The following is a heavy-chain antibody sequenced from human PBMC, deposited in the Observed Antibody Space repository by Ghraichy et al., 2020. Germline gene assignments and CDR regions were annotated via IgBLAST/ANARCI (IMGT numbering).Heavy chain of an antibody. D-gene: IGHD2-15*01. CDR2: IKSDGSST. CDR3: AREFCSGGRCFFGTGGSHCYY. V-gene: IGHV3-74*01. Sequence: GGSLRLSCAASGFTLNNYWMHWVRQLPGKGLVWVSRIKSDGSSTTYADSVKGRFTISRDNAKNTLYLQMNSLRVDDTAVYYCAREFCSGGRCFFGTGGSHCYYLGQGTLVTVSS. J-gene: IGHJ4*02. CDR1: GFTLNNYW.